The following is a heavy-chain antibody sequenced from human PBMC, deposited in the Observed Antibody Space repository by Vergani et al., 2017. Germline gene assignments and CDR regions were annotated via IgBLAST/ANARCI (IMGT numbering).Heavy chain of an antibody. CDR3: AKEPRYCSSTSCYVLDGMDV. V-gene: IGHV3-30*02. Sequence: QVQLVESGGGVVQPGRSLRLSCAASGFTFSSYGMHWVRQAPGKGLEWVAFIRYDGSNKYYADSVKGRFTISRDNSKNTLYLQMNSLRAEDTAVYYCAKEPRYCSSTSCYVLDGMDVWGQGTTVTVSS. D-gene: IGHD2-2*01. CDR1: GFTFSSYG. CDR2: IRYDGSNK. J-gene: IGHJ6*02.